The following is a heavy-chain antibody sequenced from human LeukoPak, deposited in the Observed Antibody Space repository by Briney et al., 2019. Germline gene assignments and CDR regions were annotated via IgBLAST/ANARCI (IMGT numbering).Heavy chain of an antibody. CDR2: INHSGST. CDR3: ARGKKQQEESGDYFDY. D-gene: IGHD6-13*01. V-gene: IGHV4-34*01. Sequence: SETLSLTCAVYGGSFSGYYWSWIRQPPGKGLEWIGEINHSGSTNYNPSLKSRVTISVDTSKNQFSLKLSSVTAADTAVYYCARGKKQQEESGDYFDYWGQGTLVTVSS. J-gene: IGHJ4*02. CDR1: GGSFSGYY.